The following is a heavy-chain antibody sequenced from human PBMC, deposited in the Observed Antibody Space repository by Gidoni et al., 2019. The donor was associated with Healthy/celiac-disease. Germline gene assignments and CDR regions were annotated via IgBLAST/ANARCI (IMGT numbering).Heavy chain of an antibody. Sequence: EVQLVESGGGLVTPGGSLRLSCAASGFTFLSYIMTLIRQAPGKGLEWVSSIRSSRSYIYYADSVKGRFTISRDNAKNSLYLQMNSLRAEDTAVYYCARDPSGVMVATVGRPPGGFDPWGQGTLVTVSS. CDR3: ARDPSGVMVATVGRPPGGFDP. D-gene: IGHD5-12*01. V-gene: IGHV3-21*01. J-gene: IGHJ5*02. CDR2: IRSSRSYI. CDR1: GFTFLSYI.